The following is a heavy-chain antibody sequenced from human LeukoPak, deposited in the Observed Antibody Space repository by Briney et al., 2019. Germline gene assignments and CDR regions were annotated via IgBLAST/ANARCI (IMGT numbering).Heavy chain of an antibody. CDR1: GYSFTSSW. J-gene: IGHJ4*02. Sequence: GESLKISCKGSGYSFTSSWIGWVRQMPGKGLEWMGIIYPGDSDTRYSPSFQGQVTISAVKSISTAYLQWSSLKASDTAMYYCAIYSDTYYFDHWGQGTLVTVSS. CDR2: IYPGDSDT. CDR3: AIYSDTYYFDH. D-gene: IGHD1-26*01. V-gene: IGHV5-51*01.